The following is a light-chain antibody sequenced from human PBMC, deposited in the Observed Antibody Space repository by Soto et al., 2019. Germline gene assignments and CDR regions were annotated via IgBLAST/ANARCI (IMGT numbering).Light chain of an antibody. CDR3: QVYGILPWT. CDR2: SAT. Sequence: EIVLTQSPGTLSLSPGETGTVSCRASQSVSTNQLPWSQYKRGQAPRLVFHSATTRANAFPSRFSASGSGTDFTLTISRLQPEDFALYYCQVYGILPWTFGQGTKV. CDR1: QSVSTNQ. V-gene: IGKV3-20*01. J-gene: IGKJ1*01.